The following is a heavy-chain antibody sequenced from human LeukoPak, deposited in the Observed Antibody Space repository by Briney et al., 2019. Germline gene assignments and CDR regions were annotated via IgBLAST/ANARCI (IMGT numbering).Heavy chain of an antibody. V-gene: IGHV4-59*08. D-gene: IGHD6-13*01. CDR2: VYYSGST. Sequence: SETLSLTCAVYGGSFSGYYWSWIRQPPGKGLEWIGYVYYSGSTNYNPSLKSRVTMSVDTSKNQFSLKLSSVTAVDTAVYYCARYSSSWYYFDFWGQGTLVTVSS. CDR1: GGSFSGYY. CDR3: ARYSSSWYYFDF. J-gene: IGHJ4*02.